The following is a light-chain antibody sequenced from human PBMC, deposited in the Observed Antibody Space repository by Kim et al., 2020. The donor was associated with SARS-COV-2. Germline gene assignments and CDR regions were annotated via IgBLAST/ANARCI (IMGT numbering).Light chain of an antibody. CDR1: QSIRTW. V-gene: IGKV1-5*03. J-gene: IGKJ1*01. CDR2: KAS. Sequence: DIQMTQSPSTLSSSVGDRVTITCRASQSIRTWLAWYQQRPGKAPSLLIYKASSLERGVPSRFSGSGSGTTFTLTISSLQPDDFATYYCQQYDSYPWTFGQGTKVDIK. CDR3: QQYDSYPWT.